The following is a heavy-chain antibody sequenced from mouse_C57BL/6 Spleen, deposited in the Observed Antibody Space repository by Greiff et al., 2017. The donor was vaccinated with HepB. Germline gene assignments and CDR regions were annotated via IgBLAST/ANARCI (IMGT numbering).Heavy chain of an antibody. CDR1: GYTFTDYY. Sequence: EVQLQQSGPELVKPGASVKISCKASGYTFTDYYMNWVKQSHGKSLEWIGDINPNNGGTSYNQKFKGKATLTVDKSSSPAYMELRSLTSEDSAVYYVARSGVITALVAYWGQGTLVTVSA. D-gene: IGHD1-1*01. V-gene: IGHV1-26*01. J-gene: IGHJ3*01. CDR3: ARSGVITALVAY. CDR2: INPNNGGT.